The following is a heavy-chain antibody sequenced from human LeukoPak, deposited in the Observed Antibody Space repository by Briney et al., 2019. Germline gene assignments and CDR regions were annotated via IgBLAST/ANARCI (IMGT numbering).Heavy chain of an antibody. CDR2: FYHSGNT. CDR1: GGSISSGSYY. V-gene: IGHV4-39*07. Sequence: SETLSLTCTVSGGSISSGSYYWSWIRQPPGKGLEWIGSFYHSGNTYYNPSLKSRVTISVDTSKNQFSLKLSSVTAADTAVYYCARLDYGGTHGDYWGQGTLVTVSS. D-gene: IGHD4-23*01. CDR3: ARLDYGGTHGDY. J-gene: IGHJ4*02.